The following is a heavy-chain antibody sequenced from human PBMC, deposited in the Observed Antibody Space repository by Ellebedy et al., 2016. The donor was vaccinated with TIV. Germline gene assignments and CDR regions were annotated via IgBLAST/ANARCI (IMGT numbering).Heavy chain of an antibody. V-gene: IGHV3-7*01. CDR1: GFSFRSYW. CDR2: IKQAGSEK. J-gene: IGHJ3*02. Sequence: GESLKISCAASGFSFRSYWMSWVRQAPGKGLEWVANIKQAGSEKYHVDSVRGRFTISRDNARNALYLQMNSLTAEDTAVYYCVTDGSYGDYLSPTHAFVMWGQGTMVTVSS. CDR3: VTDGSYGDYLSPTHAFVM. D-gene: IGHD4-17*01.